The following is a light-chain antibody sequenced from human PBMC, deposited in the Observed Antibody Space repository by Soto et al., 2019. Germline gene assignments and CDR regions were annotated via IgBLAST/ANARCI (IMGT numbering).Light chain of an antibody. CDR1: SSNIGSNT. CDR2: SNN. CDR3: AAWDDSLNGANYV. J-gene: IGLJ1*01. Sequence: QPVLTQPPSASGTPGQRVTISCSGSSSNIGSNTVNWYQQLPGTAPKLLIYSNNQRPSGVPDRFSGSKSGTSASLAISGLQSEDEADYYCAAWDDSLNGANYVFGTGTKLTVL. V-gene: IGLV1-44*01.